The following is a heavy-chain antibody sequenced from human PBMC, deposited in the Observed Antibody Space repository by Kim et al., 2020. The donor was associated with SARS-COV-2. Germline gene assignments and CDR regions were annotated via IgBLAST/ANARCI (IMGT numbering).Heavy chain of an antibody. J-gene: IGHJ4*02. CDR3: VRDGREYSFGWEVLG. D-gene: IGHD5-18*01. V-gene: IGHV3-7*01. CDR2: INQDGSEK. CDR1: GFSFATYW. Sequence: GGSLRLSCAVSGFSFATYWMSWVRQAPGKGLEWVANINQDGSEKYYVDSVKDRFTISRDNARNSVYLEMNSLRAEDTAVYYCVRDGREYSFGWEVLGWGQGTLVTVSS.